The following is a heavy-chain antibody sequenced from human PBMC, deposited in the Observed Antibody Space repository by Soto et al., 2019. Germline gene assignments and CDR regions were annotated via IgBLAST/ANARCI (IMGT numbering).Heavy chain of an antibody. CDR1: GFTFADYA. CDR2: IRSKAYGGTT. D-gene: IGHD3-10*01. CDR3: TRDLGGLEGYVAY. Sequence: EVQLVESGGGLVQPGRSLRLSCTASGFTFADYAMSWFRQAPGKGLEWVGFIRSKAYGGTTEYAASVKGRFTISRDDSKSIAYLQMNSLKTEDTAVYYCTRDLGGLEGYVAYWGQGTLVTVSS. V-gene: IGHV3-49*03. J-gene: IGHJ4*02.